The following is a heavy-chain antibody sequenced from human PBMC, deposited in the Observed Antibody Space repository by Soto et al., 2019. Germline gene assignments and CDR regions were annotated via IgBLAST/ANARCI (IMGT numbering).Heavy chain of an antibody. V-gene: IGHV4-59*01. Sequence: PSETLSLTCTVSGSSISSYYWSWIRQPPGKGLEWIGYIYYSGSTNYNPSLKSRVTISVDTSKNQFSLKLSSVTAADTAVYYCARSDGRYWGQGTLVTVS. CDR3: ARSDGRY. CDR2: IYYSGST. CDR1: GSSISSYY. J-gene: IGHJ4*02.